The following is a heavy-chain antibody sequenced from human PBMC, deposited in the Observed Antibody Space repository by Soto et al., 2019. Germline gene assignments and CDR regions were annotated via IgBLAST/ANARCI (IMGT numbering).Heavy chain of an antibody. Sequence: GGSLRLSCAASGFTFSSYAVSWVRQAPGKGLEWVSGISGSGGSPYYADSVKGRFTISRDNSKNTLYLQMNSLRAEDTAVYYCASSRGAAAAPPFDYWGQGTLVTVSS. D-gene: IGHD6-13*01. J-gene: IGHJ4*02. CDR2: ISGSGGSP. CDR3: ASSRGAAAAPPFDY. CDR1: GFTFSSYA. V-gene: IGHV3-23*01.